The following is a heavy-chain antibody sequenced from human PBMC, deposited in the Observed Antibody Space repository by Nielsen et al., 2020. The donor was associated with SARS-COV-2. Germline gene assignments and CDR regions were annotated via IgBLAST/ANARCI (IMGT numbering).Heavy chain of an antibody. V-gene: IGHV4-61*01. D-gene: IGHD6-13*01. CDR1: GGSVSSGSYY. CDR3: ARDRGMYSSPFDY. CDR2: IYYSGST. Sequence: SETLSLTCTVSGGSVSSGSYYWSWIRQPPGKGLEWIGYIYYSGSTNYNPSLKSRVTISVDTSKNQFSLKLSSVTAADTAVYYCARDRGMYSSPFDYWGQGTLVTVSS. J-gene: IGHJ4*02.